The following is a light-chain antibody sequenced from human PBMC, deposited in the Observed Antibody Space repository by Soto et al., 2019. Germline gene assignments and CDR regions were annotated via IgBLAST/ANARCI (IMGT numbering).Light chain of an antibody. V-gene: IGKV3-15*01. J-gene: IGKJ5*01. CDR1: QSLSSN. CDR2: GAS. Sequence: EIVMTQSPATLSVSPGERATLSCRASQSLSSNLAWYQQRPGQSPRLLIYGASTRATGIPARFSGSGSGTEFTLTISGLQSEDFAVYYCHQYNMWPPLIFGGGTRLEIK. CDR3: HQYNMWPPLI.